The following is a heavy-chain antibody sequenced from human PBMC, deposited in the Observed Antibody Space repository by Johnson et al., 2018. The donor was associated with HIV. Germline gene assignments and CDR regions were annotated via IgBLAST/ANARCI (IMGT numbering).Heavy chain of an antibody. V-gene: IGHV3-30*19. D-gene: IGHD2-15*01. CDR1: GFTFSSYG. CDR2: IWYDGSNK. CDR3: ASGRVGGNDAFDI. Sequence: QVQLVESGGGVVQSGRSLRLSCAASGFTFSSYGMHWVRQAPGKGLEWVAVIWYDGSNKYSADSVKGRFTISRDNSKNTLYLQMNTLRAEDTAVYYCASGRVGGNDAFDIWGQGTMVTVSS. J-gene: IGHJ3*02.